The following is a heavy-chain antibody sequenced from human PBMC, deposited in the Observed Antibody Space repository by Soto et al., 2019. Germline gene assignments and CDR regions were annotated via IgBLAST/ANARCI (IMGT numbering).Heavy chain of an antibody. J-gene: IGHJ5*02. CDR1: GDSISSFY. CDR2: TRST. Sequence: QVQLQESGPGLVKPSETLSLTCTVSGDSISSFYWSWIRQPPGKGLEWIGYTRSTNYNPSLKSRVTISVDTSLNQVAPRLTSVTAADTAVYNCARRGGGFDTWFDPWGQGTLVTVSS. CDR3: ARRGGGFDTWFDP. V-gene: IGHV4-59*08.